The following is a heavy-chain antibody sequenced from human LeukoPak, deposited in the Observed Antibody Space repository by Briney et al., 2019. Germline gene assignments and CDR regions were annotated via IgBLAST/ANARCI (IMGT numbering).Heavy chain of an antibody. V-gene: IGHV4-59*08. J-gene: IGHJ4*02. CDR2: IYYSGST. CDR3: ARVQSGSYGTSTVDY. Sequence: PSETLSLTCTVSGGSISGYYWSWIRQPPGKELEWIGYIYYSGSTNYNPSLKSRVTMSVHTSKNQFSLKLSSVTAADTAVYYCARVQSGSYGTSTVDYWGQGTLVTVSS. CDR1: GGSISGYY. D-gene: IGHD1-26*01.